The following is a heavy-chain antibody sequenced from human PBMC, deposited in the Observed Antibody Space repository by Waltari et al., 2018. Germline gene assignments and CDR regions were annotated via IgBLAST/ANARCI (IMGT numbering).Heavy chain of an antibody. D-gene: IGHD3-3*01. CDR3: ARDGQLRFLSI. V-gene: IGHV4-39*07. CDR2: IYYSGTT. CDR1: SASISSSSFS. Sequence: QPQLQESGPGLAKPSETLSLTCSVSSASISSSSFSWGWIRQPPGKGLEWIGSIYYSGTTYYNPSLKSRVTISVDTSKNQFSLKLNSVTAADTAVYYCARDGQLRFLSIWGQGTMVTVSS. J-gene: IGHJ3*02.